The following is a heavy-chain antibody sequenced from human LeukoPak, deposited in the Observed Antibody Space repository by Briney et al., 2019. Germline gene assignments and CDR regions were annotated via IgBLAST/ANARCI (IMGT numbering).Heavy chain of an antibody. CDR2: ISGSGGST. V-gene: IGHV3-23*01. CDR1: GFTFSSYA. Sequence: GGSLRLSCAASGFTFSSYAMSWVRQAPGKGLEWVSAISGSGGSTYYADSVKGRFTISRDNSKNTLYLQMNRLRAEDTALYYCAKGPNYDFWSGFHFDHWGQGTLVTVSS. CDR3: AKGPNYDFWSGFHFDH. J-gene: IGHJ4*02. D-gene: IGHD3-3*01.